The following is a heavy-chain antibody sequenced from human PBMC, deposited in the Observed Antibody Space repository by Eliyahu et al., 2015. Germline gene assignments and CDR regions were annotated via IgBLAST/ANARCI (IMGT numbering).Heavy chain of an antibody. D-gene: IGHD5-24*01. J-gene: IGHJ4*02. CDR1: GGSITSTYY. CDR2: IYYRGNT. V-gene: IGHV4-39*01. Sequence: QLQLQESGPGLVKPSETLSLTCXVSGGSITSTYYWGWIRQPPGKGLEWIGTIYYRGNTYYNASLKSRVTISVDTSKNQFSLKLSSVTAADTAVYYCARQGVRDSFAVADHWGQGTLVTVSS. CDR3: ARQGVRDSFAVADH.